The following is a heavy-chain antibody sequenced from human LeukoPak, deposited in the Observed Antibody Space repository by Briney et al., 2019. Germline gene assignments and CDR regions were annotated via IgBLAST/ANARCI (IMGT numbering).Heavy chain of an antibody. D-gene: IGHD3-10*01. V-gene: IGHV1-24*01. CDR2: FDPEDGET. CDR1: GYTLSELT. J-gene: IGHJ4*02. Sequence: GASVKVSCKVSGYTLSELTLHWVRQAPAKGLEWMGGFDPEDGETIYAQKFQGRVTMTEDTSTDTAYMELSSLRSEDTAVYYCATDKGFYGSGSYFDYWGQGTLVTVSS. CDR3: ATDKGFYGSGSYFDY.